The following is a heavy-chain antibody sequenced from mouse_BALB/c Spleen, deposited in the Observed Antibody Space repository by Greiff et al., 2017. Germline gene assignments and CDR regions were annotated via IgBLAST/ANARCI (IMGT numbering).Heavy chain of an antibody. Sequence: EVQLQQSGPELVKPGASVKMSCKASGYTFTSYVMHWVKQKPGQGLEWIGYINPYNDGTKYNEKFKGKATLTSDKSSSTAYMELSSLTSEDSVVYYCARLGITTVVPYWGQGTTLTVSS. CDR2: INPYNDGT. D-gene: IGHD1-1*01. J-gene: IGHJ2*01. CDR3: ARLGITTVVPY. CDR1: GYTFTSYV. V-gene: IGHV1-14*01.